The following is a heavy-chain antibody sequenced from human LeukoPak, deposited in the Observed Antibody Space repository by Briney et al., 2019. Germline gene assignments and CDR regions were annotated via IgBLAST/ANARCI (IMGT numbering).Heavy chain of an antibody. V-gene: IGHV3-23*01. CDR1: GFTFSSYA. CDR2: ISGSGGST. Sequence: PGGSLRLSCAASGFTFSSYAMSWVRQAPGKGLEWVSAISGSGGSTCYADSVKGRLTTSRDNSKNTLYLQMNSLRAEDTAVYYCAKKYYYDSSGYYRENDYWGQGTLVTVSS. D-gene: IGHD3-22*01. J-gene: IGHJ4*02. CDR3: AKKYYYDSSGYYRENDY.